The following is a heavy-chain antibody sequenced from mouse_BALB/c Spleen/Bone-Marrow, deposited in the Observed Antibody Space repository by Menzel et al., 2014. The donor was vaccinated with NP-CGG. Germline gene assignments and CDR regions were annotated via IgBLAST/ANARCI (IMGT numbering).Heavy chain of an antibody. CDR1: GFNIKDTY. D-gene: IGHD3-2*01. J-gene: IGHJ3*01. V-gene: IGHV14-3*02. CDR2: IDPANGST. Sequence: EVKLQESGAELVKPGASVKLSCTASGFNIKDTYMHWVKQRPEQGLEWIGRIDPANGSTKYDPKFQGKATITADTSSNTAYLQLSSLTSEDTAVYYCATTDSSGVFAYWGQGTLVTVSA. CDR3: ATTDSSGVFAY.